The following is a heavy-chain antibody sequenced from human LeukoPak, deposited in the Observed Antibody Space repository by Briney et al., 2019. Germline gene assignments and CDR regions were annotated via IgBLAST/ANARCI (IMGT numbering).Heavy chain of an antibody. CDR3: AGYPAVDY. Sequence: PGGSLGLSCAASGFTFSSHGIHWVRQAPGKGLEWVAVISYAGSDKYYADSVKGRFTISRDNSKNTLYLQMNSLRAEDTAVYYCAGYPAVDYWGQGTLVTVSS. V-gene: IGHV3-30*03. J-gene: IGHJ4*02. CDR2: ISYAGSDK. CDR1: GFTFSSHG.